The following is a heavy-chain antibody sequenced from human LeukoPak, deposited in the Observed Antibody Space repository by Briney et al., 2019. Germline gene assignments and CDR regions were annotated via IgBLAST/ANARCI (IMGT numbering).Heavy chain of an antibody. D-gene: IGHD2-2*01. CDR3: ARGGYRSSTSCSPADYYYYMDV. V-gene: IGHV1-2*02. Sequence: GASVKVSCKASGYTFTGYYMHWVRQAPGQGLEWMGWINPNSGGTNYAQKFQGRVTMTRDTSISTAYMELSRLRSDDTAVYYCARGGYRSSTSCSPADYYYYMDVWGKGTTVTVSS. J-gene: IGHJ6*03. CDR2: INPNSGGT. CDR1: GYTFTGYY.